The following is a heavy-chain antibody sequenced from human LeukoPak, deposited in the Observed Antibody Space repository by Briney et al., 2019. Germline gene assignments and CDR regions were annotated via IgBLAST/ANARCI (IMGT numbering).Heavy chain of an antibody. D-gene: IGHD6-19*01. V-gene: IGHV3-49*03. CDR2: ISGGTT. CDR1: GFTLGDYL. J-gene: IGHJ4*02. CDR3: SRGSGWLSVY. Sequence: GGSLRLSCTASGFTLGDYLMSWFRQAPGKGLEWIGFISGGTTEYAASVKGRSTISRDDSTSIAYLQMNSLTTEDTAVYYCSRGSGWLSVYWGQGTLVTVSS.